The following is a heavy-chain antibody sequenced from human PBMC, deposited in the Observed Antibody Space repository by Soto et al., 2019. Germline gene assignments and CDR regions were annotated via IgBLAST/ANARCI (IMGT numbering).Heavy chain of an antibody. CDR1: GFSLTNAGMG. CDR2: IFSDEER. J-gene: IGHJ4*02. D-gene: IGHD3-10*01. Sequence: QVTLKESGPVLVKPTETITLTCTVSGFSLTNAGMGVSWIRQPPGKALEWLAHIFSDEERSYNTSLKSRLSISRDTCKSQVVLTLTNVDPVDTATYYCARGTYGVSVDYWGQGTLVTVSS. CDR3: ARGTYGVSVDY. V-gene: IGHV2-26*01.